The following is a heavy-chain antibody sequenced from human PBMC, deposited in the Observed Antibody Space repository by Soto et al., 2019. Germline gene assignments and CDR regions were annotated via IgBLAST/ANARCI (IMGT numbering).Heavy chain of an antibody. D-gene: IGHD3-10*01. CDR2: IYPGDSDT. J-gene: IGHJ6*02. Sequence: GESLKISSKGSGYSFTSHWSVWVRQMPVKGLEWMGIIYPGDSDTRYSPSFQGQVTISADKSISTTYLQWSSLKASDTAKYYCARFGFSGLLSGMDVWGQGTTVTVSS. V-gene: IGHV5-51*01. CDR3: ARFGFSGLLSGMDV. CDR1: GYSFTSHW.